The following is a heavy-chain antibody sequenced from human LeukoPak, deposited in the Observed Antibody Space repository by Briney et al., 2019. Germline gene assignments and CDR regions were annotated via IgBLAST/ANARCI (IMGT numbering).Heavy chain of an antibody. V-gene: IGHV3-23*01. Sequence: GESLRLSCAASGFTLSSYTMTWVRQAPGKGLEWVSGISGSGGSTYYADSVKGRFAISRDNSKNTLYLQMSSLRAEDTAVYWCAKDGGAPYFRPEPLDYWGQGTLVTVSS. J-gene: IGHJ4*02. D-gene: IGHD3-16*01. CDR3: AKDGGAPYFRPEPLDY. CDR1: GFTLSSYT. CDR2: ISGSGGST.